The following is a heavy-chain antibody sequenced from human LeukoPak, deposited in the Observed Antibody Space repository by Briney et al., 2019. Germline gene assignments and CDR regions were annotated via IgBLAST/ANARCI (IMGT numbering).Heavy chain of an antibody. J-gene: IGHJ5*02. CDR1: GYTFTSYD. Sequence: GASVKVSCKASGYTFTSYDINWVRQATGQGLEWMGWMNPNSGNTGYAQKFQGRVTMTRNTSISTAYMELSSLRSEDTAVYYCARVRYPWFGDLKGKNWFDPWGQGTLVTVSS. D-gene: IGHD3-10*01. CDR3: ARVRYPWFGDLKGKNWFDP. CDR2: MNPNSGNT. V-gene: IGHV1-8*01.